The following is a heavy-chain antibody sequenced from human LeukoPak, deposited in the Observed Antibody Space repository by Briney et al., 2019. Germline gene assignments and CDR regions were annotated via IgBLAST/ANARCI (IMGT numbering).Heavy chain of an antibody. Sequence: SETLSLTCTVSGYSISTGYYWDWIRQPPGKGLEWIGTFYHGGSTYYNPSLKSRVTISVDTSKNQFPLNLTSVTAADTAVYYCATRHYDFWSGYRYDAFDIWGQGTMVTVSS. V-gene: IGHV4-38-2*02. CDR1: GYSISTGYY. D-gene: IGHD3-3*01. J-gene: IGHJ3*02. CDR3: ATRHYDFWSGYRYDAFDI. CDR2: FYHGGST.